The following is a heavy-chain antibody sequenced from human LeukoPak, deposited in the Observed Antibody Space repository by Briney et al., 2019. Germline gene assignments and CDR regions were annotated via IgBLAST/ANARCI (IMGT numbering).Heavy chain of an antibody. CDR2: INPSGGST. V-gene: IGHV1-46*01. CDR1: GYTFTSYY. CDR3: ARGESVEIATNPAWGYYFDY. J-gene: IGHJ4*02. Sequence: ASVKVSCKASGYTFTSYYMHWVRQAPGQGLEWMGIINPSGGSTSYAQKFQGRVTMTRDTSTSTVYMELSSLRSEDTAVYYCARGESVEIATNPAWGYYFDYWGQGTLVTVSS. D-gene: IGHD5-24*01.